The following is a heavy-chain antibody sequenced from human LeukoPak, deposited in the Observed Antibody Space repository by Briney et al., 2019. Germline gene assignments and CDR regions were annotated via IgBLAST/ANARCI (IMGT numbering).Heavy chain of an antibody. D-gene: IGHD4/OR15-4a*01. CDR3: ARGGAYYYYLDV. J-gene: IGHJ6*03. V-gene: IGHV3-20*04. CDR2: INWNGGST. Sequence: PGGSLRLSCAASGFTFGDYGMSWVRHAPEKGLEWVSGINWNGGSTGYAGSERGRFTISRDKAKNSLYPPMNNLRAEYTAVCYCARGGAYYYYLDVWGKGTTVTVSS. CDR1: GFTFGDYG.